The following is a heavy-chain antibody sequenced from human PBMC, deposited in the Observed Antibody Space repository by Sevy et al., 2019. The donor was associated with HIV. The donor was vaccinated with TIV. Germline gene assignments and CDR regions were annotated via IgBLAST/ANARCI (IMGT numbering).Heavy chain of an antibody. CDR2: IRNKANPYTT. CDR1: GFTFSDYY. J-gene: IGHJ4*02. Sequence: GGSLRLSCPASGFTFSDYYMDWVRQAPGKGLEWVGRIRNKANPYTTEFAASVKGRFTISRDDSKNSLYLQMHSLKTDDTAVYYCARVMRRILWWSPDSWGQGTLVTVSS. D-gene: IGHD2-21*01. CDR3: ARVMRRILWWSPDS. V-gene: IGHV3-72*01.